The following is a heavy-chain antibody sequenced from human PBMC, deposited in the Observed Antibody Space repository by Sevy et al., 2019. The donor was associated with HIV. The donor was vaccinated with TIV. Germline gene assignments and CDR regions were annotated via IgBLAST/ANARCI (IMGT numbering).Heavy chain of an antibody. J-gene: IGHJ4*02. V-gene: IGHV3-74*01. D-gene: IGHD6-6*01. CDR3: FVRIRDSSEIDY. CDR1: GFTFSNYY. CDR2: VNGDGSDI. Sequence: GGSLRLSCAASGFTFSNYYMNWVRQGPGKGLVWVARVNGDGSDINYADSVRGRLTISRDNTKNTLYRQMSSLTGEDTAVYYCFVRIRDSSEIDYWGQGTLVTVSS.